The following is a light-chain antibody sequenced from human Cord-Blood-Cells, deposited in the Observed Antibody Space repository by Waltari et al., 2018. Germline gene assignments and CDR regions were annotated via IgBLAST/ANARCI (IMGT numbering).Light chain of an antibody. CDR1: SSDVGSYNL. V-gene: IGLV2-23*01. CDR3: CSYAGSSTWV. Sequence: ALTQPASVSGSPGQSITISCTGTSSDVGSYNLVSWYQQHPGKAPKLMIYEGSKRPSGVSNRFSGSKSGNTASLTISGLQAEDEADYYCCSYAGSSTWVFGGGTK. CDR2: EGS. J-gene: IGLJ3*02.